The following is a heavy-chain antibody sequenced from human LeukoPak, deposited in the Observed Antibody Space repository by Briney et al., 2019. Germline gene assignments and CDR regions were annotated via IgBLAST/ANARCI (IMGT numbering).Heavy chain of an antibody. CDR3: VRDPAYGSSWYYYMDV. J-gene: IGHJ6*03. CDR1: EFTFVRYA. Sequence: GGSLRLSCAASEFTFVRYAMNWVRQAPGRGLEWVSYISSSSFKIGYADSVKVRFTISRDNSKNSLYLQMDSLRVEDTAVYYCVRDPAYGSSWYYYMDVWGKGTTVTVSS. CDR2: ISSSSFKI. V-gene: IGHV3-48*04. D-gene: IGHD6-13*01.